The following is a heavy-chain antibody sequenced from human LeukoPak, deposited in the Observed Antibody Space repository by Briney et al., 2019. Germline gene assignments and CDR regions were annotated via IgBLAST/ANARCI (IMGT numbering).Heavy chain of an antibody. Sequence: GASVKVSCKASGGTFSSYAISWVRQAPGQGLEWMGRIIPILGIANYARKFQGRVTITADKSTSTAYMELSSLRSEDTAVYYCARVKGSGSYTIDYWGQGTLVTVSS. J-gene: IGHJ4*02. CDR3: ARVKGSGSYTIDY. D-gene: IGHD1-26*01. CDR2: IIPILGIA. V-gene: IGHV1-69*04. CDR1: GGTFSSYA.